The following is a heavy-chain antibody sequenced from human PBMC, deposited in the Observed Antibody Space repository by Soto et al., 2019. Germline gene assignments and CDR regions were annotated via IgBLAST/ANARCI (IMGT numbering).Heavy chain of an antibody. J-gene: IGHJ4*02. D-gene: IGHD6-19*01. CDR1: GGTFSSYT. CDR2: IIPILGIA. CDR3: ARDLDIAVAGNFDS. V-gene: IGHV1-69*08. Sequence: QVQLVQSGAEVKKPGSSVKVSCKASGGTFSSYTISWVRQAPGQGLEWMGRIIPILGIANYAQKFHGRVTITADKSTSTAYMELSSLRCEDTAVYYCARDLDIAVAGNFDSWGQGTLVTVSS.